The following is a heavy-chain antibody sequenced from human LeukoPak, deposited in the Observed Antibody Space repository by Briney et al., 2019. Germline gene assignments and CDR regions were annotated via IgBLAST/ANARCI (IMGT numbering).Heavy chain of an antibody. V-gene: IGHV4-4*02. Sequence: SGTLSLTCAVSGGSISSSNWWSWVRQPPGKGLEWIGEIYHSGSTNYNPSLKSRVTISVDKSKNQFSLKPSSVTAADTAVYYCARGLPNPPPKQWLVKLYYYGMDVWGKGTTVTVSS. D-gene: IGHD6-19*01. CDR3: ARGLPNPPPKQWLVKLYYYGMDV. CDR1: GGSISSSNW. CDR2: IYHSGST. J-gene: IGHJ6*04.